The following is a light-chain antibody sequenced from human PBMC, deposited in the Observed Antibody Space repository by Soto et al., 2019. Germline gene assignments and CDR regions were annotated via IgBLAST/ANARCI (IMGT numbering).Light chain of an antibody. CDR2: DVS. CDR3: QQFNSYPIT. J-gene: IGKJ5*01. Sequence: AIQLTQSPSSLSASVGDRGTITCRASQAVRGALAWYQQKPGKAPKILIYDVSILESGVPTRFSGSGSGTDFTLTITSLQPVDFATYYCQQFNSYPITFGQGTRLEIK. CDR1: QAVRGA. V-gene: IGKV1-13*02.